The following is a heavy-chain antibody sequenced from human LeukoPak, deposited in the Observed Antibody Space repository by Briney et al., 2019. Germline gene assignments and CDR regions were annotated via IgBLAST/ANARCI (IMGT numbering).Heavy chain of an antibody. J-gene: IGHJ6*02. V-gene: IGHV3-23*01. CDR1: GFTFGSYA. CDR2: ITDGGYDT. Sequence: GGSLRLSCAASGFTFGSYAMSWVRQAPGKGLEWVSAITDGGYDTYYADSVKGRFTISRDKSKNTLYLQMNSLRVEDTAMYYCARIHGDYAYWVDVWGQGTTVTVSS. D-gene: IGHD4-17*01. CDR3: ARIHGDYAYWVDV.